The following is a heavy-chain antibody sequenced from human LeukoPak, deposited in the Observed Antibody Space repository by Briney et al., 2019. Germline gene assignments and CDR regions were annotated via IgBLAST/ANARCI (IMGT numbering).Heavy chain of an antibody. V-gene: IGHV4-34*01. CDR1: GGSFSGYY. CDR3: ATGRNLEAYEI. D-gene: IGHD4-23*01. J-gene: IGHJ3*02. Sequence: SETLSLTCAVYGGSFSGYYWSWIRQPPGKGLEWIGEINHSGSTNYNPSLKSRVTISVDTSKNLFSLKLSSVTAADTAVYYCATGRNLEAYEIWGQGTMVTVSS. CDR2: INHSGST.